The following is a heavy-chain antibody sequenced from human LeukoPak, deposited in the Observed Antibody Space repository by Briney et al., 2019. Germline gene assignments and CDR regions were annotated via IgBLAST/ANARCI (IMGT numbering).Heavy chain of an antibody. V-gene: IGHV4-30-2*01. CDR1: GGSISSGGYS. CDR3: ARGYCSGGSCYSYYFDY. D-gene: IGHD2-15*01. CDR2: IYHSGST. J-gene: IGHJ4*02. Sequence: SQTLSLTCAVSGGSISSGGYSWSWIRQLPGEGLEWIGYIYHSGSTYYNPSLKSRVTISVDRSKNQFTLKLSSVTAADTAVYYCARGYCSGGSCYSYYFDYWGQGTLVTVSS.